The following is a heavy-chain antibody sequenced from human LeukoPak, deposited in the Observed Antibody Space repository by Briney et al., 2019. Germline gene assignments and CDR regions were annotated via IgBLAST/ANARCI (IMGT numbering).Heavy chain of an antibody. D-gene: IGHD3-22*01. J-gene: IGHJ3*02. CDR3: ARHRQYDTDAFDI. CDR1: GGSISSSNYY. V-gene: IGHV4-39*01. CDR2: IYYSGNT. Sequence: SETLSLTCTVSGGSISSSNYYWGWIRQPPGKGLEWIGSIYYSGNTYYNPSLKSRVTISVDTSKNQFSLKLTSVTAADTAVYYCARHRQYDTDAFDIWGQGTMVTVSS.